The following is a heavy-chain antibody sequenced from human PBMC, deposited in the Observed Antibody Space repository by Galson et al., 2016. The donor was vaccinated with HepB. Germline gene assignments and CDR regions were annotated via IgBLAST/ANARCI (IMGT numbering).Heavy chain of an antibody. CDR2: IYWDDDK. Sequence: LTLTCTFSGFSLSTSEVGVGWIRQPPGKALEWLALIYWDDDKRYSPSLKSRLTITKDTSKNQVVLQMTNMDPVDTATYYCAHRRNDGYDYDNMDVWGGGTTVTVSS. J-gene: IGHJ6*03. D-gene: IGHD1-1*01. CDR1: GFSLSTSEVG. V-gene: IGHV2-5*02. CDR3: AHRRNDGYDYDNMDV.